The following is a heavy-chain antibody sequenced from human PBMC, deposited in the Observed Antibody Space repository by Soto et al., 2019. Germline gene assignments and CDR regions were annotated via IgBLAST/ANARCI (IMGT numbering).Heavy chain of an antibody. V-gene: IGHV3-11*06. CDR2: ISSSSSYT. Sequence: GGSLRLSCAASGFTFSDYYMSWIRQAPGKGLEWVSYISSSSSYTNYADSVKGRFTISRDNAKNSLYLQMNSLRAEDTAVYYCATQYYDFRFDPWGQGTLVTVSS. CDR3: ATQYYDFRFDP. J-gene: IGHJ5*02. CDR1: GFTFSDYY. D-gene: IGHD3-3*01.